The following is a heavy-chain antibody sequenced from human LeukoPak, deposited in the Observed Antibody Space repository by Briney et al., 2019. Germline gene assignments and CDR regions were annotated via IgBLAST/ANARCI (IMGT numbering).Heavy chain of an antibody. CDR2: ISSSSSTI. J-gene: IGHJ4*02. CDR3: ARGYYYGSGSSYYFDY. CDR1: GFIFSSYS. Sequence: GGSLRLSCAASGFIFSSYSMNWVRQAPGKGLEWVSYISSSSSTIYYADSVKGRFTISRDNAKNSLYLQMNSLRAEDTAAYYCARGYYYGSGSSYYFDYWGQGTLVTVSS. D-gene: IGHD3-10*01. V-gene: IGHV3-48*01.